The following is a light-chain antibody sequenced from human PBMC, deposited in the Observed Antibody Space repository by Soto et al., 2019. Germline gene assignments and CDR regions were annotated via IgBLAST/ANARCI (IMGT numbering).Light chain of an antibody. CDR3: QQYNDWPAT. Sequence: EVVMTQSPATLSVSPGESATLSCWASQSVNSNLAWYHQKPGQAPRLLISGASTRATGIPARFSGSGSGTEFTLTITRLQSEDFAVYFCQQYNDWPATFGQGTKVDIK. CDR1: QSVNSN. J-gene: IGKJ1*01. CDR2: GAS. V-gene: IGKV3-15*01.